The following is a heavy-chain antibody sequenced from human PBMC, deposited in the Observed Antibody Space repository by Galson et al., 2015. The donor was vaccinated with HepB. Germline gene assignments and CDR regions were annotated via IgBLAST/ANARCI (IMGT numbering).Heavy chain of an antibody. Sequence: SVKVSCKASGYTFTSYGISWVRQAPGQGLEWMGWISAYNGNTNYAQKLQGRVTMTTDTSTSTAYMELRSLRSDDTAVYYCASDHDEQWLDRGDRSGSYWGQGTLVTVSS. CDR2: ISAYNGNT. D-gene: IGHD6-19*01. CDR1: GYTFTSYG. V-gene: IGHV1-18*04. CDR3: ASDHDEQWLDRGDRSGSY. J-gene: IGHJ4*02.